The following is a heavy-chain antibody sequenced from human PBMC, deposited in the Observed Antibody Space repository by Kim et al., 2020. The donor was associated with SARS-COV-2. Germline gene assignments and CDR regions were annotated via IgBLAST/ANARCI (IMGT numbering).Heavy chain of an antibody. CDR1: GFTVSNAW. D-gene: IGHD3-10*01. V-gene: IGHV3-15*01. CDR2: IKSKTDGGTA. Sequence: GGSLRLSCAATGFTVSNAWMNWVRQAPGKGLECVGRIKSKTDGGTADYAAPAKGRFIISRDDSKNMVYLDMNSLKTEDTAVYYCTYTPPIHGPGGWYDP. CDR3: TYTPPIHGPGGWYDP. J-gene: IGHJ5*02.